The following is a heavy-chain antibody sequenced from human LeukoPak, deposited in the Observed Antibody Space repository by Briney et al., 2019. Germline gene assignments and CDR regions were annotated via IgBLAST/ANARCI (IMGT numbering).Heavy chain of an antibody. V-gene: IGHV3-11*06. D-gene: IGHD3-9*01. CDR2: ISSSSSYT. CDR3: ARDKTVLRYFDWLANWFDP. Sequence: GGSLRLSCAASGFTFSSYWMSWIRQAPGKGLEWVSYISSSSSYTNYADSVKGRFTISRDNAKNSLYLQMNSLRAEDTAVYYCARDKTVLRYFDWLANWFDPWGQGTLVTVSS. CDR1: GFTFSSYW. J-gene: IGHJ5*02.